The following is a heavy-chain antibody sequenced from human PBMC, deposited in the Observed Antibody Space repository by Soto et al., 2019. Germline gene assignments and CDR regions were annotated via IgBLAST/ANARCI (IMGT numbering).Heavy chain of an antibody. J-gene: IGHJ6*02. V-gene: IGHV1-69*13. CDR2: IIPIFGTA. Sequence: VTVSCTASGGTFSSYAISWVRQAPGQGLEWMGGIIPIFGTANYAQKLQGRVTMTTDTSTSTAYMELRSLRSDDTAVYCCARGLTGTTLYYYYYGMDVWGQGTTVTVSS. CDR1: GGTFSSYA. D-gene: IGHD1-20*01. CDR3: ARGLTGTTLYYYYYGMDV.